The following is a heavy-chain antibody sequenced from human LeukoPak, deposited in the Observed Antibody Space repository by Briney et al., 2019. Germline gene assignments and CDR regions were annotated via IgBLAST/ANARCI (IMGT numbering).Heavy chain of an antibody. CDR3: ARLTNSGSYQYYFDY. D-gene: IGHD1-26*01. CDR1: GGSISSYY. V-gene: IGHV4-59*08. Sequence: SEPLSLTCTVSGGSISSYYWSWLRQPPGGGLEWIGYIYYTGSTKYNPSLKSRLTISVDTSKNQFSLKLSSVTAADTAEYYCARLTNSGSYQYYFDYWGQGTLVTVSS. J-gene: IGHJ4*02. CDR2: IYYTGST.